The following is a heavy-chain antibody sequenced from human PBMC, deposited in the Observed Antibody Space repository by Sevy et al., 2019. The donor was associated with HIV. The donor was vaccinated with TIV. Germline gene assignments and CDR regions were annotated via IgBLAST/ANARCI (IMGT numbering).Heavy chain of an antibody. J-gene: IGHJ4*02. Sequence: GGSLRLSCAASGFTFSGYWMSWVRQAPGKGLQWVANIKQDGSKNEFVDSVKGRFTISRDNPKNSLYLQMNSLRAEDTAVYYCAREGAGGFDYGGQGTLSPSPQ. CDR2: IKQDGSKN. CDR3: AREGAGGFDY. V-gene: IGHV3-7*01. D-gene: IGHD2-15*01. CDR1: GFTFSGYW.